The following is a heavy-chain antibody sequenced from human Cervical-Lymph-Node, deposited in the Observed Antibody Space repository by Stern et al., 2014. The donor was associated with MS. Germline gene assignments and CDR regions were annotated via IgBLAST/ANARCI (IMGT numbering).Heavy chain of an antibody. J-gene: IGHJ4*02. CDR1: GYIFAGNY. V-gene: IGHV1-2*06. Sequence: QMQLVESGAEVKKPGASVKVSCKTSGYIFAGNYIHWVRQAPGKGLEWMGRINPNSGGTNYAQKFQGRVTMTRDTSITTASMELSRLRFDDTAIYYCARERGRAGPAMADYWGQGTLVTVSS. CDR2: INPNSGGT. CDR3: ARERGRAGPAMADY. D-gene: IGHD5-18*01.